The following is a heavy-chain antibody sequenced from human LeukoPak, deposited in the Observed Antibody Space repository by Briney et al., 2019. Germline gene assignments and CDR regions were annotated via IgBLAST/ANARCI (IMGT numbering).Heavy chain of an antibody. Sequence: GGSLRLSCTTSGFAFDDFAMSWVRQPAGKGLEWVGFIRRRAYGGAAECAASVKGRFIISRDDSKGIAYLRMNSLKTEDTAVYYCSRNGLVDFDYWGQGSRVIVSP. CDR2: IRRRAYGGAA. V-gene: IGHV3-49*04. CDR1: GFAFDDFA. CDR3: SRNGLVDFDY. J-gene: IGHJ4*02.